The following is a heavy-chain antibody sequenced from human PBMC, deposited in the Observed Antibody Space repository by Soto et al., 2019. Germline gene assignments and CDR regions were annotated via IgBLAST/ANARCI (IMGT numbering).Heavy chain of an antibody. CDR3: ARDPYGSGSSKVGMGY. J-gene: IGHJ4*02. CDR1: GFTFDDYG. D-gene: IGHD3-10*01. Sequence: PGGSLRLSCAASGFTFDDYGMSWVRQAPGKGLEWVSGINWNGGSTGYADSVKGRFTISRDNAKNSLYLQMNSLRAEDTALYYCARDPYGSGSSKVGMGYWGQGTLVTVSS. CDR2: INWNGGST. V-gene: IGHV3-20*04.